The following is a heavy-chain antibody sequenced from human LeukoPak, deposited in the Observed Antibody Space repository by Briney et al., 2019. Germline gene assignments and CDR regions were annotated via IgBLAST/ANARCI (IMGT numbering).Heavy chain of an antibody. CDR3: ARNYDYVWGSYRERYYFDY. D-gene: IGHD3-16*02. CDR2: IYYSGST. CDR1: GGSISSSSYH. V-gene: IGHV4-39*07. Sequence: SETLSLTCTVSGGSISSSSYHWGWIRQPPGKGLEWIGSIYYSGSTYYNPSLKSRVTISVDTSKNQFSLKLSSVTAADTAVYYCARNYDYVWGSYRERYYFDYWGQGTLVTVSS. J-gene: IGHJ4*02.